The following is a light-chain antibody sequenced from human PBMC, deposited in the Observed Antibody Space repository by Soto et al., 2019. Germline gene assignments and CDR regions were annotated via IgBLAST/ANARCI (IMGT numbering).Light chain of an antibody. CDR2: EAT. CDR1: SSDIGRYNL. J-gene: IGLJ3*02. CDR3: SLYASSNTFM. Sequence: ALTQPASVSGSPGQSITISCTGTSSDIGRYNLVSWYQQHPGKPPKLMIYEATKRPSGVSNRFSGSKSGNTASLTISGLQAEDEADYYCSLYASSNTFMFGGGTKVTVL. V-gene: IGLV2-23*02.